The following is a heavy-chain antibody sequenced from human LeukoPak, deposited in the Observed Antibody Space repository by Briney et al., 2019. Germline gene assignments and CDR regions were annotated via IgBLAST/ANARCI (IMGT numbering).Heavy chain of an antibody. CDR2: INSDGSST. CDR1: GFTFSSYW. CDR3: AVTYCTGGSCYSWSAFDI. Sequence: GGSLRLSCAASGFTFSSYWMHWVRQAPGKGLVWVSRINSDGSSTNYADSVKGRFTISRDNAKNTLYLQMNGLRAEDTAVYYCAVTYCTGGSCYSWSAFDIWGQGTVVTVSS. J-gene: IGHJ3*02. V-gene: IGHV3-74*01. D-gene: IGHD2-15*01.